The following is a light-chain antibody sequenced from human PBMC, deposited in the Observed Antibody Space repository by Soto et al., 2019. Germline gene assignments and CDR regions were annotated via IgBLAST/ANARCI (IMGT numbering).Light chain of an antibody. CDR1: QSVSSSD. J-gene: IGKJ1*01. CDR2: GAS. CDR3: QQFGSSPWT. Sequence: EIVLTQSPGTLSLSPGERATLSCRASQSVSSSDLACYQQTPGQAPRLLIYGASSRATDIPARFSGSGSETDFTLTISRLEPEDFAIYYCQQFGSSPWTFGQGTKVEIK. V-gene: IGKV3-20*01.